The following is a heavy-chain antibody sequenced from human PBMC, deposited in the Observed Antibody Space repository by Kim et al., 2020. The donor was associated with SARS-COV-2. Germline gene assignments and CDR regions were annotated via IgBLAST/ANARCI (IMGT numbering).Heavy chain of an antibody. J-gene: IGHJ6*02. Sequence: SVKVSCKASGGTFSSYAISWVRQAPGQGLEWMGGIIPIFGTANYAQKFQGRVTITADESTSTAYMELSSLRSEDTAVYYCARESEGTGTTFLYYYYGMDVWGQGTTVTVSS. V-gene: IGHV1-69*13. CDR3: ARESEGTGTTFLYYYYGMDV. CDR2: IIPIFGTA. CDR1: GGTFSSYA. D-gene: IGHD1-7*01.